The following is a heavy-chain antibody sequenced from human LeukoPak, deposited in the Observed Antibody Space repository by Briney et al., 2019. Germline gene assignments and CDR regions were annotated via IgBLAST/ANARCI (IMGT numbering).Heavy chain of an antibody. Sequence: GASVKVSCKASGYTFTSYGISWVRQAPGQGLEWMGWISAYNGNTNYAQKLQGRVTMTTDTSTSTAYMELRSLRSDDTAVYYCARVDWTYHYDSGTYKFDYWGQGTLVTVSS. CDR3: ARVDWTYHYDSGTYKFDY. V-gene: IGHV1-18*01. CDR2: ISAYNGNT. J-gene: IGHJ4*02. CDR1: GYTFTSYG. D-gene: IGHD3-22*01.